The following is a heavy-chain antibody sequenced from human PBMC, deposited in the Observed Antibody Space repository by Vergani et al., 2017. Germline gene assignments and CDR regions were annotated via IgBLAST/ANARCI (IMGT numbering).Heavy chain of an antibody. CDR2: IYYSENK. J-gene: IGHJ2*01. CDR1: GGSITYGAFY. CDR3: ASPLGGDYSVTSCRYWYFDL. Sequence: QLQLQESGPGLVKPSETLSLTCTVSGGSITYGAFYWGWIRQSPGKGLEWIGSIYYSENKFYNPSLESRVTLSIDTYKNQFSLHLSSVTAAATAIYYCASPLGGDYSVTSCRYWYFDLWGRGTLVTVSS. V-gene: IGHV4-39*01. D-gene: IGHD2-2*01.